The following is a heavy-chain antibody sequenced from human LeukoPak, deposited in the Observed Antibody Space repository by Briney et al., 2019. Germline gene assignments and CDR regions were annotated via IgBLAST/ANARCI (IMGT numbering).Heavy chain of an antibody. V-gene: IGHV4-4*07. CDR2: IYTSGST. J-gene: IGHJ4*02. D-gene: IGHD2-2*02. Sequence: SETLSLTCTVSGGSISSYYWSWIRQPAGKGLEWIGRIYTSGSTNYNPSLKSRVTMSVDTSKNQFSLKLSSVTAADTAVYYCARDALGYCSSISCYRPLYYWGQGTLVTVSS. CDR3: ARDALGYCSSISCYRPLYY. CDR1: GGSISSYY.